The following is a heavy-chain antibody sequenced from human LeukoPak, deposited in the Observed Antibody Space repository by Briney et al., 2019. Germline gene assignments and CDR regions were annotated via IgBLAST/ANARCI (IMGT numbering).Heavy chain of an antibody. D-gene: IGHD6-13*01. CDR1: GFTFSDYY. Sequence: PGGSLRLSCAASGFTFSDYYMSWIRQAPGKGLEWISYISSGGTIIYYADSVRGQFTISRDNAKKSLYLQMNSLRAEDTAVYYCARIPKGIAAAGTGGGWFEPWGQGTLVTVSA. V-gene: IGHV3-11*01. CDR3: ARIPKGIAAAGTGGGWFEP. CDR2: ISSGGTII. J-gene: IGHJ5*02.